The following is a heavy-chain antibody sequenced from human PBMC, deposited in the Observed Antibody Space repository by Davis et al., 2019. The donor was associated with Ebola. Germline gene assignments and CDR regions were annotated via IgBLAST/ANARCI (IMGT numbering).Heavy chain of an antibody. Sequence: PGGPLRLSCAASGFTFSDYYMNWIRQAPGKGLEWISYISSSGNTMYYADSVKGRFTISRDNSKNTLYLQMNSLRAEDTAVYYCARAAMAPFDYWGQGTLVTVSS. V-gene: IGHV3-11*04. CDR3: ARAAMAPFDY. CDR1: GFTFSDYY. CDR2: ISSSGNTM. J-gene: IGHJ4*02. D-gene: IGHD5-18*01.